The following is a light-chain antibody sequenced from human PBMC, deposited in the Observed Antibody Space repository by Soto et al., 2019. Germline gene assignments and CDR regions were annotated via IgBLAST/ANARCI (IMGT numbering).Light chain of an antibody. CDR2: DVS. V-gene: IGLV2-14*01. J-gene: IGLJ1*01. CDR1: SSDVGGYNY. CDR3: SPYTSSSTV. Sequence: SALTQPASVSGSPGQSITISCTGTSSDVGGYNYVSWYQQHTGKAPKLMIYDVSNRPSGVSNRFSGSKSGNTASPTISGLQAEDEADYYCSPYTSSSTVFGTGTKVTVL.